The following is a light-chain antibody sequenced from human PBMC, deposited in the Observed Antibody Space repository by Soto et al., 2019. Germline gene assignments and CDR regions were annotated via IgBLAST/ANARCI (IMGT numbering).Light chain of an antibody. CDR1: QDIDSA. Sequence: AIPLTQSPSSLSASIGDRVTITCRASQDIDSALAWYRQEPGKPPHLLIYDASSLKSGVPSRFSGSGSGTDFTLTISSLQPEDFATYYCQQFNDYLSSFGGGTKVEIK. V-gene: IGKV1D-13*01. CDR2: DAS. J-gene: IGKJ4*01. CDR3: QQFNDYLSS.